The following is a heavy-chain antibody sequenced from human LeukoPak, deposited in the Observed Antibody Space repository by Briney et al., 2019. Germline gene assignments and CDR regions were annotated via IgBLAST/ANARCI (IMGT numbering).Heavy chain of an antibody. CDR3: AKAVGWELLSFGYFDY. V-gene: IGHV3-30*18. CDR2: ISYDGSNK. J-gene: IGHJ4*02. Sequence: GGSLRLSCAASGFTFSTYGMHWVRQAPGKGLEWVGVISYDGSNKYYAASVKGRFTISRDNSNHTLYLQMNSLRAEDTAVYYCAKAVGWELLSFGYFDYWGQGTLVTVSS. D-gene: IGHD1-26*01. CDR1: GFTFSTYG.